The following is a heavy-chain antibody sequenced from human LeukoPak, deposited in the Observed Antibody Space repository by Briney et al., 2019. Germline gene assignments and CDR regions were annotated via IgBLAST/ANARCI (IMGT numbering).Heavy chain of an antibody. CDR2: INPNSGGT. V-gene: IGHV1-2*02. D-gene: IGHD6-19*01. CDR1: GYTFTGYY. Sequence: GASVTVSCTASGYTFTGYYMHWVRQAPGQGLEWMGWINPNSGGTNYAQKFQGRATMTRDTSISTAYMELSRLRSDDTAVYYCARGHRGYSSGWYGEFDYWGQGTLVTVSS. J-gene: IGHJ4*02. CDR3: ARGHRGYSSGWYGEFDY.